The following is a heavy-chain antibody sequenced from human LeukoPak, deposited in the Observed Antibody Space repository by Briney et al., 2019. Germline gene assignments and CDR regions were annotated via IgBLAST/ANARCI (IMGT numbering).Heavy chain of an antibody. D-gene: IGHD3-22*01. CDR2: ITWNSGSI. CDR1: GFTFDDYA. V-gene: IGHV3-9*01. CDR3: ARAGYYDSSGYYYYYYMDV. J-gene: IGHJ6*03. Sequence: GGSLRLSCTASGFTFDDYAMHWVRQAPGKGLEWVSGITWNSGSIGYADSVKGRFTISRDNAKNSLYLQMNSLRAEDTAVYYCARAGYYDSSGYYYYYYMDVWGKGTTVTISS.